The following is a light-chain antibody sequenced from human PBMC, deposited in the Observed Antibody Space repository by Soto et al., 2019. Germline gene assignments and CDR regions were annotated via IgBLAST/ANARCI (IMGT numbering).Light chain of an antibody. CDR3: QSYDATNQV. CDR1: SGSIASND. J-gene: IGLJ3*02. Sequence: NFMLTQPHSVSESPGKTVIISCTRSSGSIASNDVQWYQQRPGSSPTTVIYEDNQRPSGVPDRFSGSIDSSSNSASPTISGLETEDEADYFCQSYDATNQVFGGGTKLTVL. V-gene: IGLV6-57*01. CDR2: EDN.